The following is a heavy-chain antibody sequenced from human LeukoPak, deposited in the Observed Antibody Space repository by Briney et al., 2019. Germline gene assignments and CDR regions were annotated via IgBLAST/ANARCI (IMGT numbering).Heavy chain of an antibody. CDR3: ARETRTFSIVVVPAAMWPYYYYGMDV. J-gene: IGHJ6*02. CDR1: GGTFSSYA. V-gene: IGHV1-69*13. D-gene: IGHD2-2*01. Sequence: ASVKVSCKASGGTFSSYAISWVRQAPGQGLEWMGGIIPNFGTANYAQKFQGRVTITADESTSTAYMELSSLRSEDTAVYYCARETRTFSIVVVPAAMWPYYYYGMDVWGRGTTVTVSS. CDR2: IIPNFGTA.